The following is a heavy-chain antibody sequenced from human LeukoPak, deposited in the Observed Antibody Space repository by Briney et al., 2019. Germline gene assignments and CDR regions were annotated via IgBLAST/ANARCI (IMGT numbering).Heavy chain of an antibody. Sequence: PSETLSLTCTVSGGSISSYYWSWIRQPPGKGLEWIGYIYYSGSTNYNPSLKSRVTISVDTSKNQFSLKLSSVTAADTAAYYCARVEGSSWYQIDYWGQGTLVTVSS. CDR3: ARVEGSSWYQIDY. J-gene: IGHJ4*02. CDR1: GGSISSYY. CDR2: IYYSGST. V-gene: IGHV4-59*01. D-gene: IGHD6-13*01.